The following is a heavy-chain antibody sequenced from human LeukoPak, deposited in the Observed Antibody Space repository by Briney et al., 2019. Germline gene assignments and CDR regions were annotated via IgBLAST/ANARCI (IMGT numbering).Heavy chain of an antibody. CDR3: ARETTGLARYFDY. J-gene: IGHJ4*02. Sequence: PSETLSLTCTVSGNSISSYYWRWIRQPAGKGLEWIGRIYTSGSTNYNPSRKSRVTMSVDTSKNQFSLNLSSVTAADTAFYYCARETTGLARYFDYWGQGTLVTVSS. CDR1: GNSISSYY. D-gene: IGHD4-17*01. V-gene: IGHV4-4*07. CDR2: IYTSGST.